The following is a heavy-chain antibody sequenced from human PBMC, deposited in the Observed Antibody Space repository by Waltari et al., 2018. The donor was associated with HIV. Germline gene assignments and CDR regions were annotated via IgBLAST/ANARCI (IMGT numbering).Heavy chain of an antibody. Sequence: VQLVQSGAGVKKPGASVKVSCRALGSTFTSFASLWIRQAPRQRLEWLGWISAYSGNTNYAQKVQGRVTMTTDTSTSTAYMELRSLRSDDTAVYYCAREGTENYFGSGSYYYEGYYYYGMDVWGQGTTVTVSS. D-gene: IGHD3-10*01. CDR3: AREGTENYFGSGSYYYEGYYYYGMDV. V-gene: IGHV1-18*01. CDR2: ISAYSGNT. CDR1: GSTFTSFA. J-gene: IGHJ6*02.